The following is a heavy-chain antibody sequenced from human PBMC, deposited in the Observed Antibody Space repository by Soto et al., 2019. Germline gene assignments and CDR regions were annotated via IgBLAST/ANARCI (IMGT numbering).Heavy chain of an antibody. Sequence: QVQLQESGPGLVKPSDTLSLTCAVSGYSISSSNWWGWIRQPPGKGLEWIGYIYYSGSTYYNPSLSSRVTMSVDPSKGQFSLKRSSVTAVDTAGYYCARTSNHGMAVWGQGTTVTVSS. J-gene: IGHJ6*02. CDR3: ARTSNHGMAV. CDR2: IYYSGST. V-gene: IGHV4-28*01. CDR1: GYSISSSNW.